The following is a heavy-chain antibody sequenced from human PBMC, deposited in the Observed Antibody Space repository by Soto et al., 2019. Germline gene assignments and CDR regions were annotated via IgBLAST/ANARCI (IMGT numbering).Heavy chain of an antibody. V-gene: IGHV3-21*01. CDR3: ATDGAAGNVMGV. CDR2: IDSTGSYI. CDR1: GLTFYTFG. Sequence: EVQLVESGGGLVKPGGSLRLSCAASGLTFYTFGMNWVRQSPGKGLEWVSSIDSTGSYIDYADSVRGRLTISRDNARNLLFLQMNSLTAEDSAVYYCATDGAAGNVMGVWGQGTTVTVSS. D-gene: IGHD6-13*01. J-gene: IGHJ6*02.